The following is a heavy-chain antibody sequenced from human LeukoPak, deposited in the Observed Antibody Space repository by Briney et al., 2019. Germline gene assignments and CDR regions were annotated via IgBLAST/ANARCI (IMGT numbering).Heavy chain of an antibody. V-gene: IGHV4-30-2*01. J-gene: IGHJ4*02. D-gene: IGHD6-19*01. CDR3: ARGVKGAVSDY. CDR2: IYHSGST. Sequence: SQNLSLTCTVSGGSISSGGYYWSWIRQPPGKGLEWIGYIYHSGSTYYNPSLKSRVTISVDRSKNQFSLKLSSVTAADTAVYYCARGVKGAVSDYWGQGTLVTVSS. CDR1: GGSISSGGYY.